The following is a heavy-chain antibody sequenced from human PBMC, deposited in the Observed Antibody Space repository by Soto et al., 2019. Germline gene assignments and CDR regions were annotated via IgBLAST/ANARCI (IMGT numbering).Heavy chain of an antibody. V-gene: IGHV3-23*04. CDR2: IGGNGGST. CDR3: AKVGPAVTTRAYDS. CDR1: EFTFSNYC. D-gene: IGHD4-17*01. J-gene: IGHJ4*02. Sequence: EVQLVESGGGLLQPGGSLRLSCTASEFTFSNYCMTWVRQAPGKGLEWVSTIGGNGGSTYYADSVKGRFTISRDTSRNTLYLQMNTLRAEDTAVYYCAKVGPAVTTRAYDSWGQGTLVTVSS.